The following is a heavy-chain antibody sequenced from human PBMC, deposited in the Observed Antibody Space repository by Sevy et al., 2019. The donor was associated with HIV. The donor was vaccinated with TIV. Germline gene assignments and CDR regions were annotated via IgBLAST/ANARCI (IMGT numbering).Heavy chain of an antibody. J-gene: IGHJ5*02. CDR2: ISYDGTNK. CDR1: GFTFSSYA. V-gene: IGHV3-30-3*01. D-gene: IGHD4-17*01. Sequence: GGSLRLSCAASGFTFSSYAMHWVRQAPGKGLEWVVVISYDGTNKYYADSMKGRFTISRDNSKKILYVQMNSLRGEDTAVYYCARDQHDYAGNVRTGWFDPWGQGTLVTVSS. CDR3: ARDQHDYAGNVRTGWFDP.